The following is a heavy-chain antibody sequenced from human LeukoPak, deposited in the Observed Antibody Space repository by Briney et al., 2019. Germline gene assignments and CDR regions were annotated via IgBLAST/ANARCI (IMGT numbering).Heavy chain of an antibody. J-gene: IGHJ4*02. Sequence: GGSLRLSCAASGFTSSCYWMSWVRQAPGKGLEWVANIKQDGSEKYYVDSVKGRFTISRDNAKNSLYLQMNSLRAEDTAVYYCARSSSGAFDCWGQGTLVTVSS. D-gene: IGHD6-6*01. CDR2: IKQDGSEK. CDR1: GFTSSCYW. V-gene: IGHV3-7*01. CDR3: ARSSSGAFDC.